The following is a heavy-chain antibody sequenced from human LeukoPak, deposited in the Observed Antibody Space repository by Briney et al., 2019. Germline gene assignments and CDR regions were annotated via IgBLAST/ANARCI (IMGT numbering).Heavy chain of an antibody. J-gene: IGHJ5*02. CDR1: GDSVSSNSAA. CDR2: TYYRSKWYN. CDR3: ARGREVLRFLEWLPKDNWFDP. D-gene: IGHD3-3*01. Sequence: SQALSLTCAISGDSVSSNSAAWNWIRQSPSRGLEWLGRTYYRSKWYNDYAVSVKSRITINPDTSKNQFSLQLNSVTPEDTAVYYCARGREVLRFLEWLPKDNWFDPWGQGTLVTVSS. V-gene: IGHV6-1*01.